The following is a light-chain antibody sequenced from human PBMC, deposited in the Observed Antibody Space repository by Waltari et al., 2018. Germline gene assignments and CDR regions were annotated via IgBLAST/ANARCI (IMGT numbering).Light chain of an antibody. Sequence: DIVMTQSPDTLAVSLGERATINCTSSLTLLYSSNRKNYLAWYQQRPGQPPQLLIYWASTRKSGVPDRFTGSGSGTHFTLTISSLQAEDVATYHCQQYYTTPPTFGQGTKLEI. V-gene: IGKV4-1*01. CDR1: LTLLYSSNRKNY. CDR2: WAS. CDR3: QQYYTTPPT. J-gene: IGKJ2*01.